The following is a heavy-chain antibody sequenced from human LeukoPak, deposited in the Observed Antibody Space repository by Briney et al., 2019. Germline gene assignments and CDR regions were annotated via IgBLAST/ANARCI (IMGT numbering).Heavy chain of an antibody. V-gene: IGHV3-21*01. CDR2: ISSTSTYI. CDR1: GFTFSSYS. J-gene: IGHJ4*02. CDR3: AREYYYGSGSYIDY. D-gene: IGHD3-10*01. Sequence: GGSLRLSCAASGFTFSSYSMNWVRQAPGKGLEWVSSISSTSTYIYYADSLKGRFTISRDSAKNSLYLQMNSLGAEDTAVYYCAREYYYGSGSYIDYWGQGTLVTVSS.